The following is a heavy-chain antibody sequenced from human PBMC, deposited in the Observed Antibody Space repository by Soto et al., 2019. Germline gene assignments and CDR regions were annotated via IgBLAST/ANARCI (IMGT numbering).Heavy chain of an antibody. CDR1: GFTVSSKY. CDR3: VQATGWPGFDF. V-gene: IGHV3-53*01. D-gene: IGHD6-19*01. CDR2: IYGGGTT. Sequence: EVQLVESGGGLIQPGGSLRLSCAASGFTVSSKYMTWVRQAPGKGLEWVSDIYGGGTTYYADSVKGRFTISRDKSKNTLYMQVNSLRAEDTSVYYCVQATGWPGFDFWGQGTLVTVSS. J-gene: IGHJ4*02.